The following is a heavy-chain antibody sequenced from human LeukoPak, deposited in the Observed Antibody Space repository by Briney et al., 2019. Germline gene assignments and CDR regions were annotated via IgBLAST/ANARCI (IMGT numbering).Heavy chain of an antibody. V-gene: IGHV3-23*01. CDR3: AKDGYSGTYSWSDY. J-gene: IGHJ4*02. D-gene: IGHD1-26*01. CDR2: ISGTGGST. Sequence: GGSLRLSCAAPGFTFSTYAMNWVRQAPGKGLEWVSLISGTGGSTYYADSVKGRFTISRDNSKNTLYLQMNSLRAEDTAVYYCAKDGYSGTYSWSDYWSQGTLVTVSS. CDR1: GFTFSTYA.